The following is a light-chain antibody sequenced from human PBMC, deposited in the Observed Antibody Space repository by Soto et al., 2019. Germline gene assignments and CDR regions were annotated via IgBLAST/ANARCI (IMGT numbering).Light chain of an antibody. CDR1: QSINTY. J-gene: IGKJ2*01. Sequence: DIQMTQSPSSLSASVGDRVTITCRASQSINTYLNWYQQKPGKAPKLLIYAASSLQSRVPSRFSGSGSGTDFALTIGSLEPEDFATYYCQQGYNTPHTFGQGTNLQSK. CDR2: AAS. V-gene: IGKV1-39*01. CDR3: QQGYNTPHT.